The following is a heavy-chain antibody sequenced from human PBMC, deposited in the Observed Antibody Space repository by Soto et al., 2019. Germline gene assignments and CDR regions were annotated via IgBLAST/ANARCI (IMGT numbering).Heavy chain of an antibody. V-gene: IGHV1-69*13. CDR1: GGTFSSYA. J-gene: IGHJ3*02. D-gene: IGHD1-26*01. Sequence: SVKVSCKASGGTFSSYAISWVRQAPGQGLGWMGGIIPIFGTANYAQKFQGRVTITADESTSTAYMELSSLRSEDTAVYYCARCYSGSYHDAFDIWGQGTMVTVSS. CDR3: ARCYSGSYHDAFDI. CDR2: IIPIFGTA.